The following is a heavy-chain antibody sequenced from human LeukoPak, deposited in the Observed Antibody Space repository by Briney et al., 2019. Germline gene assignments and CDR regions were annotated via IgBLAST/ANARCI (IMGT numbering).Heavy chain of an antibody. V-gene: IGHV4-34*01. J-gene: IGHJ2*01. CDR2: STHTGIT. CDR1: GGSFSGYY. CDR3: ARGHWYFDL. Sequence: PSETLSLTCAVSGGSFSGYYWSWIHQPPGKGLEWIGESTHTGITNYNPSLKSRITISVDTSKNQFSLRLSSVTAADTAVYYCARGHWYFDLWGRGTLVTVSS.